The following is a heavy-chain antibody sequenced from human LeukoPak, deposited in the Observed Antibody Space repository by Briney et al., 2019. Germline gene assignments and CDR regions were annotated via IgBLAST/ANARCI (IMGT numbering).Heavy chain of an antibody. Sequence: SETLSLTCAVYGGSFSGYYWSWIRQPPGKGLEWIGEINHSGSTNYNPSLKSRVTISVDTSKNQFSLKLSSVTAADTAVYYCARSRANTGYSSSWYFDYWGQGTLVTVSS. CDR3: ARSRANTGYSSSWYFDY. CDR1: GGSFSGYY. CDR2: INHSGST. V-gene: IGHV4-34*01. D-gene: IGHD6-13*01. J-gene: IGHJ4*02.